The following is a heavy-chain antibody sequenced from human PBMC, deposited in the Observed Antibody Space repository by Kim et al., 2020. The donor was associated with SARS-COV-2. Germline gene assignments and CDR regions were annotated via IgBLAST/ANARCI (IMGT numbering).Heavy chain of an antibody. CDR3: ASHAYSSGWYRKGYFDY. J-gene: IGHJ4*02. Sequence: VKGRFTISRDNSKNTLYLQMNSLRAEDTAVYYCASHAYSSGWYRKGYFDYWGQGTLVTVSS. D-gene: IGHD6-19*01. V-gene: IGHV3-23*01.